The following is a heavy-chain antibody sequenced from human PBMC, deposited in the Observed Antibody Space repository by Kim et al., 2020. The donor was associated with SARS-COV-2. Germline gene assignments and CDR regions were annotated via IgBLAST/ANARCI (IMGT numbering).Heavy chain of an antibody. V-gene: IGHV4-31*02. Sequence: FDNPSLKSGVTISTDASKNQFSRRVSPVTAADTAVYYCARAPGNYYFYMDVWGEGTAVTVSS. CDR3: ARAPGNYYFYMDV. J-gene: IGHJ6*03.